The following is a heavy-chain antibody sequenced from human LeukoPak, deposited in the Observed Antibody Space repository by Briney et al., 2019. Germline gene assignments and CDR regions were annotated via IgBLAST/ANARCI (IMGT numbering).Heavy chain of an antibody. CDR1: GGSISSYY. Sequence: SETLSLTCTVSGGSISSYYWSWIRQPPGKGLEWIGYMYYSGTFNYNPSLKSRVTISVDTSKNQFSLKLSSVTPADTAMYYCARAWATDYFDYWGQGTLVTVSS. J-gene: IGHJ4*02. CDR2: MYYSGTF. CDR3: ARAWATDYFDY. V-gene: IGHV4-59*01.